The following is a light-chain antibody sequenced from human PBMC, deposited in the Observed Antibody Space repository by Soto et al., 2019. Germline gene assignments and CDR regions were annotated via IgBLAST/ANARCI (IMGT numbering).Light chain of an antibody. J-gene: IGKJ1*01. CDR1: QSISSW. CDR2: DAS. Sequence: DIKMSLSPSTLSAYVGDRVTITCRASQSISSWLAWFQQKPGKAPKLLMYDASSLESGVPSRFSGSGSGTEFTLTISSLQPDDFATYYCQQYGTYLWTFGQGTNVDVK. V-gene: IGKV1-5*01. CDR3: QQYGTYLWT.